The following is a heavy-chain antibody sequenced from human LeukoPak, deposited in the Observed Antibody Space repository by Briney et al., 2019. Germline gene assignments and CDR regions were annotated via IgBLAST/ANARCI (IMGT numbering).Heavy chain of an antibody. CDR2: IYTSGST. V-gene: IGHV4-61*02. D-gene: IGHD4-17*01. J-gene: IGHJ6*03. CDR1: GVSISSGSYY. CDR3: ARINDYGDLGSLWAWRSYYYYMDV. Sequence: SETPSLTCTVSGVSISSGSYYWSWIRQPAGKGLEWIGRIYTSGSTNYNPSLKSRVTISVDTSKNQFSLKLSSVTAADTAVYYCARINDYGDLGSLWAWRSYYYYMDVWGKGTTVTVSS.